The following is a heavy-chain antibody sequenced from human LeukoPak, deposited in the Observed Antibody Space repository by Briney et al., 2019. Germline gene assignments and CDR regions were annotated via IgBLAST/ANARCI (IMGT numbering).Heavy chain of an antibody. CDR3: AKYRLIWLPAPVFDY. CDR1: GFTFSSYW. J-gene: IGHJ4*02. V-gene: IGHV3-7*01. Sequence: GGSLRLSCAASGFTFSSYWMSWVRQAPGKGLEWVANIKEDGSEKYYVDSVKGRFTISRDHAKNSLFLQMNSLRVDDTAVYYCAKYRLIWLPAPVFDYWGQGTLVTVSP. D-gene: IGHD3/OR15-3a*01. CDR2: IKEDGSEK.